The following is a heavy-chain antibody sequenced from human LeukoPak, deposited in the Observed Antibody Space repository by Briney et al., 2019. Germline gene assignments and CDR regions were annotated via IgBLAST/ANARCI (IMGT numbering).Heavy chain of an antibody. CDR2: IIPIFGTA. J-gene: IGHJ6*02. V-gene: IGHV1-69*13. CDR1: GGTFSSYA. Sequence: ASVRVSCKASGGTFSSYAISWVRQAPGQGLEWMGGIIPIFGTANYAQKFQGRVTITADESTSTAYMELSSLRSEDTAVYYCARGRSSSSRLIYYYYGMDVWGQGTTVTVSS. CDR3: ARGRSSSSRLIYYYYGMDV. D-gene: IGHD6-6*01.